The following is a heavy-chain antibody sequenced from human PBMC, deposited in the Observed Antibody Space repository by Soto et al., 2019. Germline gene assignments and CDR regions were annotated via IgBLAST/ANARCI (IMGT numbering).Heavy chain of an antibody. Sequence: PVGSLRLSCAASGFTFSSYGMHWVRQAPGKGLEWVAVIWYDGSNKYSADSVKGRFTISRDNSKNTLYLQMNSLRAEDTAVYYCASDAPSPIVGATTDYWGQGTLVTVSS. J-gene: IGHJ4*02. V-gene: IGHV3-33*01. CDR2: IWYDGSNK. D-gene: IGHD1-26*01. CDR1: GFTFSSYG. CDR3: ASDAPSPIVGATTDY.